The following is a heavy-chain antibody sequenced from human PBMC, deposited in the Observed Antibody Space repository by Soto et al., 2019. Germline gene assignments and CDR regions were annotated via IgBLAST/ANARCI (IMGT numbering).Heavy chain of an antibody. CDR1: GYTFTSYP. V-gene: IGHV1-3*01. J-gene: IGHJ6*02. CDR2: INAGNGNT. CDR3: ASSYSNYALIDYYYYGMDV. D-gene: IGHD4-4*01. Sequence: QVQLVQSGAEVKKPGASVKVSCKASGYTFTSYPMHWVRQAPGQRLEWMGWINAGNGNTKYSQKFQGRVTITRDTSASTAYMELSSLRSEDTAVYYCASSYSNYALIDYYYYGMDVWGQGTTVTVSS.